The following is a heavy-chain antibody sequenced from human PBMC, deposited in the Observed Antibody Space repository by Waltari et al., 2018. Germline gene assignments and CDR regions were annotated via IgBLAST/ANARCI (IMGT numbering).Heavy chain of an antibody. CDR1: GGSISSSSYS. CDR3: ARHDQTLFDY. CDR2: IDYSGST. D-gene: IGHD3-16*01. J-gene: IGHJ4*02. V-gene: IGHV4-39*01. Sequence: QLQLQESGPGLVKPSETLSLTCPVSGGSISSSSYSWGWIRQPPGKWLEWIGSIDYSGSTYYNPSLKSRVTISVDTSKNQFSLKLSSVTAADTAVYYCARHDQTLFDYWGQGTLVTVSS.